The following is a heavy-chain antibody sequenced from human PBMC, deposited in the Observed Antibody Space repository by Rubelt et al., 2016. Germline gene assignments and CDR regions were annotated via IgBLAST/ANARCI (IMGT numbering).Heavy chain of an antibody. CDR1: GYTFTSYG. CDR3: AREDLESDY. Sequence: QVQLVQSGAEVKKPGASVKVSCKASGYTFTSYGISWVRQAPGQGLEWMGWFNPNSGGTNYAQKFQGRVTMTRDTSISTAYMELSRLRSDDTAVYYCAREDLESDYWGQGTLVTVSS. CDR2: FNPNSGGT. D-gene: IGHD1-1*01. V-gene: IGHV1-2*02. J-gene: IGHJ4*02.